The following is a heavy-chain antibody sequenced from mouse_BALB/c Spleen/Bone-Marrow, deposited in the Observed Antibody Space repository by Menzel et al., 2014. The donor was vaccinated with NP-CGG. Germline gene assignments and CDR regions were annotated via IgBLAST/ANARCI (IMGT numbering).Heavy chain of an antibody. Sequence: EVQLQQSGPELVKPGASVKISCKTSGYTFTEYTMHWVKQSHGKSLGWIGTINPNNGGTSYNQKFKGKATLTVDKSSSTAYMELRSLTSEGSAVYYCARRIPYGYAMDYWGQGTSVTVSS. CDR1: GYTFTEYT. D-gene: IGHD2-2*01. J-gene: IGHJ4*01. CDR2: INPNNGGT. CDR3: ARRIPYGYAMDY. V-gene: IGHV1-22*01.